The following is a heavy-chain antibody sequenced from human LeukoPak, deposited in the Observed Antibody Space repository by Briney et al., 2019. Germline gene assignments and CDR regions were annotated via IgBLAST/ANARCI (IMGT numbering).Heavy chain of an antibody. CDR2: IYYSGST. J-gene: IGHJ4*02. V-gene: IGHV4-39*07. D-gene: IGHD1-26*01. CDR1: GGSISSSSYY. Sequence: TSETLSLTCTVSGGSISSSSYYWGWVRQPPGKGLEWIGSIYYSGSTYYNPSLKSRVTISVDTSKNQFSLKLSSVTAADTAVYYCARGSHSGSYFGWGQGTLVTVSS. CDR3: ARGSHSGSYFG.